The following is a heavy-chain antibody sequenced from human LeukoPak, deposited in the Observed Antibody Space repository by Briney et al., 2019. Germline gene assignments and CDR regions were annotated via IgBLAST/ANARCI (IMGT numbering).Heavy chain of an antibody. V-gene: IGHV3-7*01. CDR3: ARDLPDI. J-gene: IGHJ3*02. Sequence: PGGSLRLSCASSGFTFSSYWMSWVRRAPGKGLEWVANIKEDGSEKHYVDSVKGRFTISRDNVKNLMYLQMNSLRAEDTAVYYCARDLPDIWGQGTMVTVS. CDR1: GFTFSSYW. CDR2: IKEDGSEK.